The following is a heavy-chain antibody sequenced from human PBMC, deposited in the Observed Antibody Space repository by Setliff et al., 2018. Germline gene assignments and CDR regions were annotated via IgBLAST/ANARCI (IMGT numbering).Heavy chain of an antibody. Sequence: SETLSLTCAVYGGSFSDYWWSWIRQLPGKGLEWIAEIHHSGSTNFNPSLKSRVTISVDTSKNQFSLKLSSVTAADTAVYYCAREERYYNFWSGYFDYWGQGTLVTVSS. CDR1: GGSFSDYW. D-gene: IGHD3-3*01. V-gene: IGHV4-34*01. CDR2: IHHSGST. CDR3: AREERYYNFWSGYFDY. J-gene: IGHJ4*02.